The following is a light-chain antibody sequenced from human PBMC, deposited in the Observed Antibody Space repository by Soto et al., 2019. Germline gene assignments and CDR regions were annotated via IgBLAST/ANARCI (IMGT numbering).Light chain of an antibody. CDR3: SSYTSSSTLV. CDR2: EVS. Sequence: QSALTQPASVSGSPGQSITISCTGDSSDVGGYNYVSWYQQHPGKAPKLMIYEVSNRPSGVSNRFSGSKSGNTASLTISGLQAEDVADYYCSSYTSSSTLVFGGGTKLTVL. V-gene: IGLV2-14*01. J-gene: IGLJ2*01. CDR1: SSDVGGYNY.